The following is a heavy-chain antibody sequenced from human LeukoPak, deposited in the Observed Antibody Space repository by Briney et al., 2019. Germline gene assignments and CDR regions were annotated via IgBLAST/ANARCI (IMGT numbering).Heavy chain of an antibody. D-gene: IGHD6-13*01. V-gene: IGHV1-2*02. J-gene: IGHJ4*02. CDR1: GYSFSGYY. CDR3: ARWDGYSSSPDY. CDR2: INPHSGDT. Sequence: ASVKVSCKASGYSFSGYYMHWVRQAPGQGLGWMGWINPHSGDTGYAQKFQGRVTMTRDMSITTIYMELTRLRSDDTAFYYCARWDGYSSSPDYWGQGSLVTVSS.